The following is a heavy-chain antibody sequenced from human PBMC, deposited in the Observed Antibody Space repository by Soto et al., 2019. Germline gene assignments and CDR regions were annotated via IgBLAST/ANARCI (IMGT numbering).Heavy chain of an antibody. CDR3: ARATHGSGDDL. D-gene: IGHD3-10*01. CDR2: ITSSGSYI. Sequence: LRLSCEASGFTFSSYGMNWVRQAPGKGLEWVSSITSSGSYIYYAHSVRGRFTVFKDNAKDSLYLEMNNLRVEDTAVYYCARATHGSGDDLWGQGTLVTVSS. J-gene: IGHJ5*02. CDR1: GFTFSSYG. V-gene: IGHV3-21*01.